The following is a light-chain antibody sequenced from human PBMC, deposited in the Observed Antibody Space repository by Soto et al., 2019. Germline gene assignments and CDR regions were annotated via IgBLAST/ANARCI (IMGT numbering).Light chain of an antibody. J-gene: IGKJ1*01. CDR3: QQYNNWPRWT. Sequence: EIVMTQSPAILSVSPGERATLSCRASQSVSSNLAWYQQKPGQAPRLLIYGASTRATGIPARFSGSGSGTEFTLTISSLQSEDFAVYYCQQYNNWPRWTFGQGTKV. V-gene: IGKV3-15*01. CDR1: QSVSSN. CDR2: GAS.